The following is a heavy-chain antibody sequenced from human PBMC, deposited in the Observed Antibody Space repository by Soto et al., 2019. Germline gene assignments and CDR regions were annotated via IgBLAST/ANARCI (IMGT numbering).Heavy chain of an antibody. CDR2: IYYSGST. CDR3: ARDTVLPAYGDYERSLDY. Sequence: QVQLQESGPGLVKPSQTLSLTCTVSGGSISSGGYYWSWIRQHPGKGLEWSGYIYYSGSTYYKPSLKSRVTISVDTSKNQFSLKLSSVTAADTAVYYCARDTVLPAYGDYERSLDYWGQGTLVTVSS. V-gene: IGHV4-31*03. CDR1: GGSISSGGYY. J-gene: IGHJ4*02. D-gene: IGHD4-17*01.